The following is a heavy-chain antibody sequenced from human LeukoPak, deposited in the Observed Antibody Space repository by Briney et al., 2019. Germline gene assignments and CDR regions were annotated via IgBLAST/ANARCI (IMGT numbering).Heavy chain of an antibody. CDR1: GFTFSSYA. D-gene: IGHD1-1*01. V-gene: IGHV3-23*01. Sequence: GGSLRLSCAASGFTFSSYAMSWVRQAPGKGLEWVSAISGSGGSTYYADSVKGRFTISRDNSKNTLYLQMNSLRAEDTAVYYCAKDRTTGTKNRGPNNWFDPWGQGTLVTVSS. J-gene: IGHJ5*02. CDR3: AKDRTTGTKNRGPNNWFDP. CDR2: ISGSGGST.